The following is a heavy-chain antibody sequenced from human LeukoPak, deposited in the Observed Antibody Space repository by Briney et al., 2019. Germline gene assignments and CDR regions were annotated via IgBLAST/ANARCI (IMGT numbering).Heavy chain of an antibody. CDR1: GFTFSSYW. D-gene: IGHD3-22*01. V-gene: IGHV3-7*01. CDR2: IKQDGSEK. Sequence: GGSLRLSCAASGFTFSSYWMNWVRQAPGMGLEWVANIKQDGSEKYYVDSVKGRFTISRDNAKKSLYLQMNSLRAEDTAVYYCARDEEESSGYLNYYYYMDVWGKGTTVTISS. J-gene: IGHJ6*03. CDR3: ARDEEESSGYLNYYYYMDV.